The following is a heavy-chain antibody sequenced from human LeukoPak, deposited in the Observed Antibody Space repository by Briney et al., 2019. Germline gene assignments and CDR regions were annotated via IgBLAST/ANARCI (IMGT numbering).Heavy chain of an antibody. Sequence: ASVKVSCKASGYTFTDYYLHWVRQAPGQGLEWMGRINPNSGDTNYAQEFQGRVTMNRDTSISTAYMELSRLRSDDTAVYFCARDLPSTSNWELDYWGKGTLVTVSS. V-gene: IGHV1-2*06. CDR3: ARDLPSTSNWELDY. CDR2: INPNSGDT. D-gene: IGHD7-27*01. CDR1: GYTFTDYY. J-gene: IGHJ4*02.